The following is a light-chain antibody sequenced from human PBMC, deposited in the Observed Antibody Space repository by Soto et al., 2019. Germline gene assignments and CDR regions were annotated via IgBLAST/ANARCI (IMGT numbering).Light chain of an antibody. Sequence: DIQMTQSPSSLSASIGDRVISTCRTSQSVSTFLIWYRHKPGEAPRLLIYTASTLHGGVPSRFSGSVSGTEFTLTISSLQPEDFATYYCQESYSSPFTIGPGTRVDVK. CDR3: QESYSSPFT. J-gene: IGKJ3*01. CDR2: TAS. V-gene: IGKV1-39*01. CDR1: QSVSTF.